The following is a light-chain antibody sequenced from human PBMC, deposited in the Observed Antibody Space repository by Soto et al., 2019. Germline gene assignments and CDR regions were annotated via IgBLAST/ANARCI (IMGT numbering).Light chain of an antibody. CDR3: CSDAGSSTYV. V-gene: IGLV2-23*02. Sequence: QSALTQPASVSGSPGQSITVSCTRTSSDVGSFNFVSWYQQHPGKAPKVVFYEVTKRPSGVSNRFSGSKSGNTASLTISGLQADDEADYYCCSDAGSSTYVFGTGTKLTVL. CDR1: SSDVGSFNF. J-gene: IGLJ1*01. CDR2: EVT.